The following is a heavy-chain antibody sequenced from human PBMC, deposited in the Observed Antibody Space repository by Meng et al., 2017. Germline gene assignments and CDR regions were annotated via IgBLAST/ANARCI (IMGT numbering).Heavy chain of an antibody. D-gene: IGHD3-22*01. V-gene: IGHV4-4*02. CDR2: IYHSGST. CDR1: CGSSSSSNW. Sequence: QVLVQEPGPGVVKPSGTLPLTCAASCGSSSSSNWWSWVRQPPGKGLEWIGEIYHSGSTNYNPSLKSRVTISVDKSKNQFSLKLSSVTAADTAVYYCASDSSGSKDYWGQGTLVTVSS. J-gene: IGHJ4*02. CDR3: ASDSSGSKDY.